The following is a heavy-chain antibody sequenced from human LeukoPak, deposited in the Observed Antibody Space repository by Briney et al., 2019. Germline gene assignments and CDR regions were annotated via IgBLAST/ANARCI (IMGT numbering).Heavy chain of an antibody. Sequence: GGSLRLSCAASGFAFSVYAMSWLRQPPGKGLEWVANIKEDGSAKYYLDSVKGRFTSSRDNAKNSLCLQMNSLRAEDTAVYYCARIRQYAFDIWGQGTMVTVSS. CDR3: ARIRQYAFDI. D-gene: IGHD5-24*01. V-gene: IGHV3-7*01. CDR1: GFAFSVYA. CDR2: IKEDGSAK. J-gene: IGHJ3*02.